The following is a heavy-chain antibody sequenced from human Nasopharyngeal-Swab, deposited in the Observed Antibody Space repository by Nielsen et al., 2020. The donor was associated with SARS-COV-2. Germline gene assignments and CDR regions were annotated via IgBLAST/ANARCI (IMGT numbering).Heavy chain of an antibody. J-gene: IGHJ4*02. Sequence: GGSLRLSCAASGFTFSTYAMTWVRQAPGKGLEWVSTIDAGGGNTWYADSVKGRFTISRDNSKNTLYLQMSSLRAEDTAVYYCVKGGWELLRVLAYWGQGTLVTVSS. CDR1: GFTFSTYA. CDR2: IDAGGGNT. V-gene: IGHV3-23*01. CDR3: VKGGWELLRVLAY. D-gene: IGHD1-26*01.